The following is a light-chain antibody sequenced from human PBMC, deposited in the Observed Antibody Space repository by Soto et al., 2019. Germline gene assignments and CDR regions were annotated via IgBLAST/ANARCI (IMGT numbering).Light chain of an antibody. CDR2: AAT. V-gene: IGKV1-39*01. CDR3: QQSYSMPLT. J-gene: IGKJ5*01. Sequence: DIQMTHSPSSLSASVGDRVAISCRASQTISGFLNWFQQKPGKAPRLLIYAATSLQSGVPSRFSGGASGKDFTLSISSLQPEDFATYYCQQSYSMPLTFGQGTRLEIK. CDR1: QTISGF.